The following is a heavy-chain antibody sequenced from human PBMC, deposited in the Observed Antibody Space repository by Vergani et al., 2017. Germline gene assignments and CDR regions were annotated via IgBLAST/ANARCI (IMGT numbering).Heavy chain of an antibody. V-gene: IGHV1-18*01. CDR1: GYTFTSYG. CDR3: AGACGSSWYSLSYYYYYMDV. Sequence: QVQLVQSGAEVKKPGASVKVSCKASGYTFTSYGISWVRQAPGQGLEWMGWISAYNGNTNYAQKLQGRVTMTTDTSTSTAYMELRSLRSDDTAVYYCAGACGSSWYSLSYYYYYMDVWGKGTTVTVSS. D-gene: IGHD6-13*01. CDR2: ISAYNGNT. J-gene: IGHJ6*03.